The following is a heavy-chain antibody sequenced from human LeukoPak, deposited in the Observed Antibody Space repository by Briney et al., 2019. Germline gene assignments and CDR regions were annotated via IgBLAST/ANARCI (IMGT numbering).Heavy chain of an antibody. CDR3: AKHDRSGYYYFDY. Sequence: GGSLRLSCAPSGFTFSIYLMSWLRQAPGKALEWVSAISDSGGSTYYADSMKGRFTISRDNSTNTLYLQMNSLRAEDTAVYYCAKHDRSGYYYFDYWGQGTLVTVSS. CDR1: GFTFSIYL. CDR2: ISDSGGST. J-gene: IGHJ4*02. D-gene: IGHD3-22*01. V-gene: IGHV3-23*01.